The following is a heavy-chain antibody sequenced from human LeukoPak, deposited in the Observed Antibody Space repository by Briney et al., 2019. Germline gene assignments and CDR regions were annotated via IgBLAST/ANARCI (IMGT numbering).Heavy chain of an antibody. CDR1: GGSFSGYY. J-gene: IGHJ5*02. CDR2: INHSGST. Sequence: PSETLSLTCAVYGGSFSGYYWSWIRQPPGKGLEWIGEINHSGSTNYNPSLKSRVTISVDTSKNQFSLKLSSVTAADTAVYYCARGIRYFDWLLRVNWFDPWGQGTLVTVSS. D-gene: IGHD3-9*01. V-gene: IGHV4-34*01. CDR3: ARGIRYFDWLLRVNWFDP.